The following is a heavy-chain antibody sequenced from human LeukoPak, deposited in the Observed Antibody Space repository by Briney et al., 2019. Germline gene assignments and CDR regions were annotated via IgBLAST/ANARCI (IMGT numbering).Heavy chain of an antibody. J-gene: IGHJ4*02. V-gene: IGHV4-59*01. D-gene: IGHD6-13*01. CDR1: GGSISSYY. CDR2: IYYSGST. Sequence: PSETLSLTCTVSGGSISSYYSSWIRQPPGKGLEWIGYIYYSGSTNYNPSLKSRVTISVDTSKNQFSLKLSSVTAADTAVYYCARTMYSSSWMYYFDYWGQGTLVTVSS. CDR3: ARTMYSSSWMYYFDY.